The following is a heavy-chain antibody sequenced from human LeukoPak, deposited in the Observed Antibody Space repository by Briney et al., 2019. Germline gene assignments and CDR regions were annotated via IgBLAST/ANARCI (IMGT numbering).Heavy chain of an antibody. CDR3: ARAYYYGSGTFDI. CDR1: GGSISPYY. V-gene: IGHV4-59*01. D-gene: IGHD3-10*01. CDR2: IYYTGGT. Sequence: SQTLSLTCTVSGGSISPYYWSWIRQPPGKGLEWIGYIYYTGGTYYNPSLKSRVTISVDTSKNQFSLKLTSVTAADTAVYYCARAYYYGSGTFDIWGQGTMVTVSS. J-gene: IGHJ3*02.